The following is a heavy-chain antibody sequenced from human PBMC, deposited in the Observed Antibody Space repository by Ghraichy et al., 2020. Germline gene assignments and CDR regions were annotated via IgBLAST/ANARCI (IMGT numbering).Heavy chain of an antibody. CDR2: ISAYNGNT. D-gene: IGHD2-8*01. V-gene: IGHV1-18*01. CDR1: GYTFTSYG. Sequence: ASVKVSCKASGYTFTSYGISWVRQAPGQGLEWMGWISAYNGNTNYAQKLQGRVTMTTDTSTSTAYMELRSLRSDDTAVYYCARVYRSRMVYAIYYYYGMDVWGQGTTVTVSS. CDR3: ARVYRSRMVYAIYYYYGMDV. J-gene: IGHJ6*02.